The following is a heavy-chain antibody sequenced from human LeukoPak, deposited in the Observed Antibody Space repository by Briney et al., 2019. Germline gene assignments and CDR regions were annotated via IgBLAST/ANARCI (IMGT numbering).Heavy chain of an antibody. D-gene: IGHD6-19*01. CDR2: MNPNSGNK. CDR1: GYSFTNFD. V-gene: IGHV1-8*01. Sequence: ASVKVSCTASGYSFTNFDINWARQATGQGLEWMGWMNPNSGNKGYAQKFQGRVTMTMNTSITTAYMELSSLRSEDTAVYYCARGPQWRGDYYYMDVWGRGTTVTVSS. CDR3: ARGPQWRGDYYYMDV. J-gene: IGHJ6*03.